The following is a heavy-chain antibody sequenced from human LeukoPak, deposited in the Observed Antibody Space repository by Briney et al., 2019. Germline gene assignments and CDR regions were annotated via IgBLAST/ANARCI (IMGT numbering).Heavy chain of an antibody. CDR3: ARGVASSRWFAS. CDR2: IFFDTTI. D-gene: IGHD6-13*01. Sequence: PSGTLSLTCTVSGASISRYFWSWIRQPPGKGLEWIGSIFFDTTINYKASLKSRVTISVPTSTNRTPMRLRSVTAADTAVYFCARGVASSRWFASCGEGTLFTVSS. CDR1: GASISRYF. V-gene: IGHV4-59*01. J-gene: IGHJ5*01.